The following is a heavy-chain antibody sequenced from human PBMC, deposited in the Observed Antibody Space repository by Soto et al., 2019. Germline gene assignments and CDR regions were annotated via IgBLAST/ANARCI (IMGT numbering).Heavy chain of an antibody. CDR2: INHSGST. Sequence: SETLSLTCAVYGGSFSGYYWSWIRQPPGKGLEWIGEINHSGSTNYNPSLKSRVTISVDTSKNQFSLKLSSVTAADTAVYYCARGCRDYDFWSGYYRSYYYYGMDVWGQGTTVT. CDR3: ARGCRDYDFWSGYYRSYYYYGMDV. CDR1: GGSFSGYY. D-gene: IGHD3-3*01. V-gene: IGHV4-34*01. J-gene: IGHJ6*02.